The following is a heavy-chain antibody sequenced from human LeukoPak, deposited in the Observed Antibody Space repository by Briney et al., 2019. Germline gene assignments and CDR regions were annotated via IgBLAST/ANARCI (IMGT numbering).Heavy chain of an antibody. CDR3: ARDQRGYSYGYFGY. CDR2: IIPILGIA. CDR1: GGPISKFA. D-gene: IGHD5-18*01. J-gene: IGHJ4*02. V-gene: IGHV1-69*04. Sequence: GASVKVSCKASGGPISKFAFNWVRQAPGQGLEWVGRIIPILGIANYAQKFQGRVTITADKSTSTAYMELSSLRSEDTAVYYCARDQRGYSYGYFGYWGQGTLVTVSS.